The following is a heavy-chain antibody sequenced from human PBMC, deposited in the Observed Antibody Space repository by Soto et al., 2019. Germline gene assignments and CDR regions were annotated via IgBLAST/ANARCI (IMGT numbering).Heavy chain of an antibody. CDR2: MNPNSGNT. CDR3: ARGVKYGAYSRWFDP. V-gene: IGHV1-8*01. D-gene: IGHD4-17*01. J-gene: IGHJ5*02. Sequence: QVQLVQSGAEVKKPGASVKVSCKASRYTFTSYDIKWVRQATGQGLEYLGWMNPNSGNTGYVQKFQGRVTMTRDTSISTAYMELSSLRSEDTAVYFCARGVKYGAYSRWFDPWGQGTLVTVSS. CDR1: RYTFTSYD.